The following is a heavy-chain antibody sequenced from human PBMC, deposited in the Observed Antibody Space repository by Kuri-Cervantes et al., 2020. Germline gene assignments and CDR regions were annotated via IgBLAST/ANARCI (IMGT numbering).Heavy chain of an antibody. V-gene: IGHV3-48*03. CDR1: GFTFSSYE. CDR2: ISSSGSTI. CDR3: ARDLQSESGYDFYHMWENGNDY. J-gene: IGHJ4*02. Sequence: GESLKISCAASGFTFSSYEMNWVRQAPGKGLEWVSYISSSGSTIYYADSVKGRFTISRDNSKSTLYLQMNSLRAEDTAVYYCARDLQSESGYDFYHMWENGNDYWGQGTLVTVSS. D-gene: IGHD5-12*01.